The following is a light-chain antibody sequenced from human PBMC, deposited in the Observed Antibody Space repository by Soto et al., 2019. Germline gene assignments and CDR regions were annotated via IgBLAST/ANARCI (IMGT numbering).Light chain of an antibody. J-gene: IGKJ1*01. V-gene: IGKV1-5*03. CDR3: QQYNSYRT. CDR1: PITIIL. Sequence: PITIILLAWYQQRPGKAPKLLIYKASSLESGVPSRFSGSGSGTEFTLTISSLQPDDFATYYCQQYNSYRTFGQGTKVDIK. CDR2: KAS.